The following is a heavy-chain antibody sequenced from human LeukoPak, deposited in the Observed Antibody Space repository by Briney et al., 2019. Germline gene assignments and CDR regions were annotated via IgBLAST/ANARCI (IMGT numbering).Heavy chain of an antibody. D-gene: IGHD3-10*01. CDR2: INPNSGDT. CDR3: VRGDTKVRGTLGY. CDR1: GYTFTGYY. V-gene: IGHV1-2*02. Sequence: ASVKVSCKASGYTFTGYYMHWVRQASGQGLEWMGWINPNSGDTKHAQKFQGRVTMTRDTSISTAYMELSRLRSDDTAVYYCVRGDTKVRGTLGYWGQGTLVTVSS. J-gene: IGHJ4*02.